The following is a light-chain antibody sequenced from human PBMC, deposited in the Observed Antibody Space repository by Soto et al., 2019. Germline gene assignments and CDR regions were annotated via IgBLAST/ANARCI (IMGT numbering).Light chain of an antibody. CDR3: QQYGSSIT. CDR2: GAS. V-gene: IGKV3-20*01. CDR1: QSVRTY. J-gene: IGKJ5*01. Sequence: EIVLTQSPVTLSLPPWERATLSCRASQSVRTYLAWYQQKPGQAPRLLIYGASTRATGIPARFSGSGSGTDFTLTISRLEPEDFAVYYCQQYGSSITFGQGTRLEIK.